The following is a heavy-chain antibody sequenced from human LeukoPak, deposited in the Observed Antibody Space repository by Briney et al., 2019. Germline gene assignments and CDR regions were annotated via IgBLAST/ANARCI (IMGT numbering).Heavy chain of an antibody. Sequence: PGASLRLPCAASRFTFSSYAMSWVSQALGKGLEWVAVISYDGSNKYYADSVKGRLTISRDNSKNTLYLQMNSLRAEDTAVYYCAKAMLRGEGYGMDVWGKGTMVTVSS. V-gene: IGHV3-30*18. D-gene: IGHD3-10*01. CDR2: ISYDGSNK. CDR3: AKAMLRGEGYGMDV. CDR1: RFTFSSYA. J-gene: IGHJ6*04.